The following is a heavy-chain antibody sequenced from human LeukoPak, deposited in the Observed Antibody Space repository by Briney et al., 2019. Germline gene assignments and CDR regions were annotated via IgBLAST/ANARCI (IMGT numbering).Heavy chain of an antibody. V-gene: IGHV3-23*01. CDR1: GFPFSSYA. D-gene: IGHD5-12*01. J-gene: IGHJ4*02. Sequence: GSLSLSCAASGFPFSSYAMSWVRQAPGKGLEWVSAISGSGGSTYYADSVKGRFTISRDNSKNTLYLQMNSLRAEDTAVYYCAKEEDIVATILDYFDYWGQGTLVTVSS. CDR2: ISGSGGST. CDR3: AKEEDIVATILDYFDY.